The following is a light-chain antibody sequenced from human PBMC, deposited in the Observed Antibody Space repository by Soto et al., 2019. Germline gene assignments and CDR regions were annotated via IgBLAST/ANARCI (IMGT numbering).Light chain of an antibody. CDR1: QSISRY. CDR3: QQNYNTLIT. CDR2: AAS. J-gene: IGKJ5*01. V-gene: IGKV1-39*01. Sequence: DIQMTQSPSSLSASVGDRVTITCRASQSISRYLNWYQQEPGKAPKLLIYAASSLQRGVPSRFSCSGSGTDFTLTISSLQPEDFTTYYCQQNYNTLITFGQGTLLESK.